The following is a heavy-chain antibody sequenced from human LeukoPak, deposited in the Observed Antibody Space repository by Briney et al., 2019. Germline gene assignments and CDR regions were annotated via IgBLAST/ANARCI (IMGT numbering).Heavy chain of an antibody. CDR3: ARERSGYSYGYDQAKEGTYYYYYMDV. J-gene: IGHJ6*03. Sequence: PGGSLRLSCAASGFSFDDYGMSWVRQVPGKGLEWVSGMNWNGGSTSYTDSVKGRFTISRDNAKNSLYLQMNSLRAEDTAVYYCARERSGYSYGYDQAKEGTYYYYYMDVWGKGTTATVSS. CDR1: GFSFDDYG. V-gene: IGHV3-20*04. CDR2: MNWNGGST. D-gene: IGHD5-18*01.